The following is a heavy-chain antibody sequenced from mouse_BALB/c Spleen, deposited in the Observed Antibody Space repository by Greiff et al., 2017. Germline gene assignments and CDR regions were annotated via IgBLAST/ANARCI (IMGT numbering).Heavy chain of an antibody. CDR2: IDPSDSYT. D-gene: IGHD1-1*01. J-gene: IGHJ3*01. CDR1: GYTFTSYW. V-gene: IGHV1-69*02. Sequence: QVHVKQPGAELVKPGASVKLSCKASGYTFTSYWMHWVKQRPGQGLEWIGEIDPSDSYTNYNQKFKGKATLTVDKSSSTAYMQLSSLTSEDSAVYYCAIFYGSSFAYWGQGTLVTVSA. CDR3: AIFYGSSFAY.